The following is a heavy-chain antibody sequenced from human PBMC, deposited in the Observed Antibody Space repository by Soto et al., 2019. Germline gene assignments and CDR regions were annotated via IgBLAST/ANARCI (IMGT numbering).Heavy chain of an antibody. CDR1: GGAISGYY. CDR3: ARGQRFSDWLHP. CDR2: IYSSGST. V-gene: IGHV4-4*07. Sequence: KTSETLSLTCTVSGGAISGYYWTWIRQSAGKGLEWIGRIYSSGSTKYNPSLKSRVTMSLDTSTNQFSLRLTSVTAADTAVYYCARGQRFSDWLHPWGQGTLVTVSS. D-gene: IGHD3-3*01. J-gene: IGHJ5*02.